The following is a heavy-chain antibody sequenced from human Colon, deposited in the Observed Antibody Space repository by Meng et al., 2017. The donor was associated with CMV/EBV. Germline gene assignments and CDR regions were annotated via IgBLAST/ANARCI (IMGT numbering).Heavy chain of an antibody. Sequence: GESLKISCAASGFTVSSNYMSWVRQAPGKGLEWVSVIYSGGSTYYADSVKGRFTISRDNSKNTLYLQMNSLRAEDTAVYYCARGVVIYGMDVWGQGTTVTVSS. CDR1: GFTVSSNY. V-gene: IGHV3-66*02. J-gene: IGHJ6*02. CDR3: ARGVVIYGMDV. CDR2: IYSGGST. D-gene: IGHD2-15*01.